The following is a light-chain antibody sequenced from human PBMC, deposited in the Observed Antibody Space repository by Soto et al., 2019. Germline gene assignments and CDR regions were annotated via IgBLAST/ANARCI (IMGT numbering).Light chain of an antibody. J-gene: IGKJ2*01. CDR2: GAS. V-gene: IGKV3-20*01. CDR1: QSVSSVS. CDR3: QQYGGSPLVT. Sequence: DIVVTQSPDSLAVSLGERATINCKSSQSVSSVSLAWYQQKPGQAPRLLVYGASTRATGIPDRFSGSGSGTDFTLTISRLEPEDFAVYYCQQYGGSPLVTFGQGTKLEIK.